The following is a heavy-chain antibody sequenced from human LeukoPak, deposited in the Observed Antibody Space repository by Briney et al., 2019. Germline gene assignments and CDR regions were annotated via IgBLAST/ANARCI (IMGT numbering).Heavy chain of an antibody. Sequence: PGGSLRLSCAASGFIFSSYAMSWVRQAPGKGLEWVSGISGSGGSTYYADSVKGRFTISRDNSKNTLYLQMNSLRAEDTAVYYCAKKRVAVAGTHYFDYWGQGTLVTVSS. CDR1: GFIFSSYA. D-gene: IGHD6-19*01. V-gene: IGHV3-23*01. J-gene: IGHJ4*02. CDR3: AKKRVAVAGTHYFDY. CDR2: ISGSGGST.